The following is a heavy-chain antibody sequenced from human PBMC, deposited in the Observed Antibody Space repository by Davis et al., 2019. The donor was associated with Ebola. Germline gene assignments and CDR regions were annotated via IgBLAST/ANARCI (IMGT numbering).Heavy chain of an antibody. D-gene: IGHD3-16*01. CDR1: GYSFTSYW. J-gene: IGHJ4*02. CDR3: VKPRGEWMDLDY. V-gene: IGHV5-51*01. CDR2: VYPSDSNH. Sequence: GESLKISCKGSGYSFTSYWIGWVRQMPGKGLEWMGIVYPSDSNHDYSPSFRGQVTMSADPSISTAYLNWRSLKATDSAIYYWVKPRGEWMDLDYWGQGTLVTVSS.